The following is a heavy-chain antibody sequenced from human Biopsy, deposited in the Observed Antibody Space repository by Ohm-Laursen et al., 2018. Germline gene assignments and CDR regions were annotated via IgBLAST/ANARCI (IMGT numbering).Heavy chain of an antibody. Sequence: TLSLTCTVSGASISSYYWTWIRQPAGKGLEWIGRIYTSGSTNYNPSLKSRVTMSVDTSKNQFSLKLTSLTAADTAVYFCAAVDYSAYTTVGHWGQGTLITVSS. D-gene: IGHD5-12*01. CDR2: IYTSGST. V-gene: IGHV4-4*07. CDR3: AAVDYSAYTTVGH. CDR1: GASISSYY. J-gene: IGHJ4*02.